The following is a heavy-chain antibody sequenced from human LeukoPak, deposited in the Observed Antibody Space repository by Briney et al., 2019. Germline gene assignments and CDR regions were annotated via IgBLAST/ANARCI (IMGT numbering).Heavy chain of an antibody. Sequence: SETLSLTCIVSGDSISSYYWSWIRQPPGKGLEWIGYIYYSGSTNYNPSLKSRVTISVDTSKNQFSLKLSSVTAADTAVYYCARVLKDPQTHSSGYYYDYWGQGTLVTVSS. CDR3: ARVLKDPQTHSSGYYYDY. D-gene: IGHD3-22*01. CDR1: GDSISSYY. CDR2: IYYSGST. V-gene: IGHV4-59*01. J-gene: IGHJ4*02.